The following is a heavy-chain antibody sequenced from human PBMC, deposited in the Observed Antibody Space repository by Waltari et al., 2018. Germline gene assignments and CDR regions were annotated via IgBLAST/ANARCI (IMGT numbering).Heavy chain of an antibody. CDR2: INHSGST. D-gene: IGHD4-17*01. J-gene: IGHJ4*02. V-gene: IGHV4-34*01. Sequence: QVQLQQWGAGLLKPSETLSLTCAVYGGSFSGYYWSWIRKPPGKGLEWIGEINHSGSTNYNPSLKSRVTISVDTSKNQFSLKLSSVTAADTAVYYCARGSSTVTTGGLDYWGQGTLVTVSS. CDR3: ARGSSTVTTGGLDY. CDR1: GGSFSGYY.